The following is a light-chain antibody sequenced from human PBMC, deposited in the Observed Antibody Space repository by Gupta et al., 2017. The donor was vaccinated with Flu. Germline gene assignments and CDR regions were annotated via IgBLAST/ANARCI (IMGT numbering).Light chain of an antibody. CDR3: QSYDSTNGV. J-gene: IGLJ3*02. Sequence: NFLLPQPHPVSESPGKTVTISCTRSSGSIASNYVQWYRQRPGRPPTTVIYEDNKSPSGAPDRFSGSIDSSSTSAALTIAGLETEAGDDYYCQSYDSTNGVFGGGTKLTVL. V-gene: IGLV6-57*01. CDR1: SGSIASNY. CDR2: EDN.